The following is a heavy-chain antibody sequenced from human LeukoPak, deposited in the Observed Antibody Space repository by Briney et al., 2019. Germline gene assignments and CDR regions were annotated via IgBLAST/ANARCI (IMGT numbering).Heavy chain of an antibody. D-gene: IGHD3-22*01. V-gene: IGHV4-59*01. CDR3: ARQNMIVVVGDYYYYMDV. CDR1: GGSISGYY. J-gene: IGHJ6*03. Sequence: SETLSLTCTVSGGSISGYYWSWIRQPPGKGLEWIGYIYYSGSTNYNPSLKSRVTISVDTSKNQFSLKLSSVTAADTAVYYCARQNMIVVVGDYYYYMDVWGKGTTVTVSS. CDR2: IYYSGST.